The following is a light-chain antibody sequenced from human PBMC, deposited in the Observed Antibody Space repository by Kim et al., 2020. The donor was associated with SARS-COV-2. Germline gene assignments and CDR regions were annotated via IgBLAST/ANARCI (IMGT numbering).Light chain of an antibody. V-gene: IGKV1-5*01. CDR2: DAS. CDR1: QTISTW. J-gene: IGKJ3*01. Sequence: SASVGDIVTITCRASQTISTWLAWYQQKPGKPPNALISDASSLESGVPSRFSGSGSGTEFTLTISSLQPDDFATYYCQEYNSDFTFGPGTKVDIK. CDR3: QEYNSDFT.